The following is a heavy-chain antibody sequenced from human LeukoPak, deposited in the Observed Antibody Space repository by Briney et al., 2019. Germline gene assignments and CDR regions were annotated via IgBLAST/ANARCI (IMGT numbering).Heavy chain of an antibody. J-gene: IGHJ1*01. V-gene: IGHV4-59*01. D-gene: IGHD3-22*01. Sequence: SETLSLTCTVSGGSISSYYWSWIRQPPGKGLEWIGYIYYSGSTNYNPSLKSRVTISVDTSKNQFSLKLSSVTAADTAVYYCARASYDISDYEYFQHWGQGTLVTVSS. CDR2: IYYSGST. CDR3: ARASYDISDYEYFQH. CDR1: GGSISSYY.